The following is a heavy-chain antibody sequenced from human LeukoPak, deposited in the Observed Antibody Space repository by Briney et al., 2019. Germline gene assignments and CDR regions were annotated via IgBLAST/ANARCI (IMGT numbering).Heavy chain of an antibody. CDR2: ISSSSNTI. V-gene: IGHV3-48*01. J-gene: IGHJ6*02. Sequence: PGGSLRLSCAASGFTFSSYSMNWIRQAPGKGLEWVSYISSSSNTIYYADSVKGRFTISRDNAKNSLYLQMNSLRAEDTAVYYCAKVDPDYYGMDVWGQGTTVTVSS. CDR3: AKVDPDYYGMDV. CDR1: GFTFSSYS.